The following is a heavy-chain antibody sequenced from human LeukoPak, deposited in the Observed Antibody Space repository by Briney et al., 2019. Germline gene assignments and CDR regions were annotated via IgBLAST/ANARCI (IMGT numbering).Heavy chain of an antibody. CDR3: ARLYYDSSGYYYTFDY. CDR1: GGSISSYY. J-gene: IGHJ4*02. D-gene: IGHD3-22*01. CDR2: IYTSGST. V-gene: IGHV4-4*09. Sequence: SETLSLTCTVSGGSISSYYGSWIRQPPGKGLEWIGYIYTSGSTNYNPSLKSRVTISVDTSKNQFSLKLSSVTAADTAVYYCARLYYDSSGYYYTFDYWGQGTLVTVSS.